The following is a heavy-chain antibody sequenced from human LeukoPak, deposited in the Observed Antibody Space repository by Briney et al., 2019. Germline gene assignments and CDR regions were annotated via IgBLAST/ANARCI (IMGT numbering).Heavy chain of an antibody. V-gene: IGHV4-39*01. CDR1: GGSISSSGYS. CDR3: ARRVTGDLRRFDY. CDR2: INYSGST. Sequence: SETLSLTCTASGGSISSSGYSWGWIRQPPGKGLEWIVNINYSGSTYYNPSLKSRVTIFVDTSKNQFSLKVTSVTAADTAVYFCARRVTGDLRRFDYWGQGTLVTVSS. D-gene: IGHD7-27*01. J-gene: IGHJ4*02.